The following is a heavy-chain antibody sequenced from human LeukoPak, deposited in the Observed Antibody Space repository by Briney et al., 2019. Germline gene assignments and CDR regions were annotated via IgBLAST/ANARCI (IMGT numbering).Heavy chain of an antibody. CDR3: AREGAVADYYYYMDV. D-gene: IGHD6-19*01. J-gene: IGHJ6*03. V-gene: IGHV4-34*01. Sequence: SETLSLTCAVYVGSFSGYYWSWVRQSPGKGLEWIGEINHSGTANYNPSLKSRVTVSVDTSKNQFSLKLRSLTAADTAIYYCAREGAVADYYYYMDVWGKGTTVIVSS. CDR1: VGSFSGYY. CDR2: INHSGTA.